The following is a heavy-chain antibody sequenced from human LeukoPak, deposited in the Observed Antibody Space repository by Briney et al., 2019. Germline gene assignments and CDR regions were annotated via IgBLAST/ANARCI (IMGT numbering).Heavy chain of an antibody. J-gene: IGHJ4*02. Sequence: ASVKVSCKXSGGTFSSYAISWVRQAPGQGLEWMGGIIPIFGTANYAQKFQGRVTITTDESTSTAYMELSSLRSEDTAVYYCASGTAMVHRGWGQGTLVTVSS. CDR2: IIPIFGTA. D-gene: IGHD5-18*01. CDR3: ASGTAMVHRG. V-gene: IGHV1-69*05. CDR1: GGTFSSYA.